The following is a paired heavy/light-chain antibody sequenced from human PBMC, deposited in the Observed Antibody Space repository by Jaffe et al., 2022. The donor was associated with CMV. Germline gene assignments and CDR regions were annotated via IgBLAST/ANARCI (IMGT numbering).Heavy chain of an antibody. CDR3: ARGQGFCYGGICQHNWFDP. J-gene: IGHJ5*02. CDR1: GYSFSSYW. Sequence: EVQLVQSGAEVKKPGESLRISCKGSGYSFSSYWISWVRQMPGKGLEWMGEIDPSDSYTNYSPSFQGHVTLSADKSISTAYLQWSSLKASDSAMYYCARGQGFCYGGICQHNWFDPWGQGTPVIVSS. CDR2: IDPSDSYT. D-gene: IGHD2-15*01. V-gene: IGHV5-10-1*03.
Light chain of an antibody. CDR3: RQYGGSLWT. CDR2: GAS. CDR1: ESVSSDF. J-gene: IGKJ1*01. V-gene: IGKV3-20*01. Sequence: EIVLTQSPGALSVSLGERVTLSCRASESVSSDFLSWYQQKPGQAPRLLIYGASSRATGIPDRFSGSGSGTDFTLTINRLEPEDFAVYYCRQYGGSLWTFGQGTKVEI.